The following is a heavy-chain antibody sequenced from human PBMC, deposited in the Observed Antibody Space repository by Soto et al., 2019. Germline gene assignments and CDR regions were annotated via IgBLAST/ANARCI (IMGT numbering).Heavy chain of an antibody. CDR3: AHRPITMVRGVAWFDP. D-gene: IGHD3-10*01. J-gene: IGHJ5*02. CDR2: IYWDDDK. CDR1: GFSLSTSGVG. V-gene: IGHV2-5*02. Sequence: QITLKESGPTLVKPTQTLTLTCTFSGFSLSTSGVGVGWIRQPPGKALEWLALIYWDDDKRYSPSLKSRLTITKDTPKNQVVLTMTNMDPVDTATYYCAHRPITMVRGVAWFDPWGQGTLVTVSS.